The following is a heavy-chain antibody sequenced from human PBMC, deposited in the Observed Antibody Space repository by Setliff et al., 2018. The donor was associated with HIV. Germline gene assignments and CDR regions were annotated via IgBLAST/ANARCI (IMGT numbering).Heavy chain of an antibody. V-gene: IGHV4-4*09. CDR3: ARRIDNSGSFPDKNWFDT. CDR2: IFSSGST. D-gene: IGHD3-10*01. CDR1: GDSISSYS. Sequence: SETLSLTCTVSGDSISSYSWNWIRQSPGGGLEWIGFIFSSGSTKCNPSLQSRVTMSIDTSKNQFSLRLTSVTAADTAVYYCARRIDNSGSFPDKNWFDTWGQGSLVTVSS. J-gene: IGHJ5*02.